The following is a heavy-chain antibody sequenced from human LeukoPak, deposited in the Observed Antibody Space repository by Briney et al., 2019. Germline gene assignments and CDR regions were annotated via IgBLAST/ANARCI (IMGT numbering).Heavy chain of an antibody. CDR1: GYSISTGYF. J-gene: IGHJ5*02. Sequence: SETLSLTCVVSGYSISTGYFWGWVRQPPGKGLEWIGSIYYSGSTYYNPSPKSRVTISVDTSKNQFSLKLSSVTAADTAVYYCARRSSSWYPGWFDPWGQGTLVTVSS. CDR3: ARRSSSWYPGWFDP. CDR2: IYYSGST. D-gene: IGHD6-13*01. V-gene: IGHV4-38-2*01.